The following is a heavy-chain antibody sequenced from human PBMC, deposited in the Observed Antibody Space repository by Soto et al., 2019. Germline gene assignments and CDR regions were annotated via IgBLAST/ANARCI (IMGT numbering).Heavy chain of an antibody. V-gene: IGHV4-34*01. D-gene: IGHD3-16*02. CDR1: GGSFSGYY. Sequence: SETLSLTCAVYGGSFSGYYWSWIRQPPGKGLEWIGEINHSGSTNYNPSLKSRVTISVDTSKNQFSLKLSSVTAADTAVYYCARGYDYIWGSYRLPYYFDYWGQGTLVTVSS. CDR3: ARGYDYIWGSYRLPYYFDY. CDR2: INHSGST. J-gene: IGHJ4*02.